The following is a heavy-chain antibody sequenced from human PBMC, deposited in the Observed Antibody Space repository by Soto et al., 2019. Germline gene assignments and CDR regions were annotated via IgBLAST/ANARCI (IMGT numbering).Heavy chain of an antibody. D-gene: IGHD4-17*01. CDR1: GGSISSYY. V-gene: IGHV4-59*08. CDR2: IYYSGST. CDR3: ARRYGPGFDY. Sequence: QVQLQESGPGLVKPSETLSLTCTVSGGSISSYYWSWIRQPPGKGLEWIGYIYYSGSTNYNPSLKSRVPISVHTSKNQFSLKLSSVTAADTAVYYCARRYGPGFDYWGQGTLVTVSS. J-gene: IGHJ4*02.